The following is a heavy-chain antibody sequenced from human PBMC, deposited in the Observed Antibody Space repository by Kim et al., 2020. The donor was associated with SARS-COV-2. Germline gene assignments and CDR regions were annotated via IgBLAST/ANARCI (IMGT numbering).Heavy chain of an antibody. Sequence: GGSLRLSCAASGFTFSSYAMHWVRQAPGKGLEWVAVISYDGSNKYYADSVKGRFTISRDNSKNTLYLQMNSLRAEDTAVYYCARRGRREGSGYNYFDYWGQGTLVTVSS. CDR3: ARRGRREGSGYNYFDY. CDR1: GFTFSSYA. D-gene: IGHD5-12*01. CDR2: ISYDGSNK. J-gene: IGHJ4*02. V-gene: IGHV3-30*04.